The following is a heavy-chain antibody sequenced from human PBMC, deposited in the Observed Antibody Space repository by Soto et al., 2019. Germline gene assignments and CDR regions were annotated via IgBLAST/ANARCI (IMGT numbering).Heavy chain of an antibody. CDR2: IIPIFGTA. Sequence: ASVKVSCKASGGTFSSYAISWVRQAPGQGLEWMGGIIPIFGTANYAQKFQGRVTITADESTSTAYMELSSLRSEDTAVYYCARVQSEMATISDYYYYGMDVWGQGTTVTVSS. D-gene: IGHD5-12*01. CDR3: ARVQSEMATISDYYYYGMDV. V-gene: IGHV1-69*13. CDR1: GGTFSSYA. J-gene: IGHJ6*02.